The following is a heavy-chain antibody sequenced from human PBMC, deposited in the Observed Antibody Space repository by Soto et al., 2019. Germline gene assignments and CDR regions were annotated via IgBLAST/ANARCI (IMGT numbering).Heavy chain of an antibody. Sequence: GESLKISCQGSGDTFSSYWIGWVRQMPGKGLEWMGIMFLGGSDTRYSPSFQGRVNISADKSIRTAYLQWNSLEAPDTAMYYCARSRKNCGGECYALEYWGTGTLVTVAS. CDR2: MFLGGSDT. CDR3: ARSRKNCGGECYALEY. V-gene: IGHV5-51*01. D-gene: IGHD2-21*01. CDR1: GDTFSSYW. J-gene: IGHJ4*02.